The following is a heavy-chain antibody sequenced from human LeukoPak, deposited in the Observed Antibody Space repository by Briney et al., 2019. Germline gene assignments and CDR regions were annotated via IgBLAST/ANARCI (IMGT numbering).Heavy chain of an antibody. Sequence: GGALQISCKGSGYSFTSYWIGWVRPLPGKGLEGMGIIYPGDSDTRYSPSFQGQVTISADKSISTAYLQWSSLKASDTAMYYCARHTQGYFDYWGQGTLVTVSS. V-gene: IGHV5-51*01. J-gene: IGHJ4*02. CDR1: GYSFTSYW. CDR3: ARHTQGYFDY. CDR2: IYPGDSDT.